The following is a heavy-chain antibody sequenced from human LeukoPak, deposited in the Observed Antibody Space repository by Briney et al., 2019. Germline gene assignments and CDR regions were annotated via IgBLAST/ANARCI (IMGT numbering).Heavy chain of an antibody. CDR1: GFTVSSNY. CDR2: IYSGGST. CDR3: ARDYYDTSGYYWGAFNI. V-gene: IGHV3-53*01. D-gene: IGHD3-22*01. J-gene: IGHJ3*02. Sequence: PGGSLRLSCAASGFTVSSNYMSWVRQAPGKGLEWVSVIYSGGSTYYADSVKGRFTISRDNSKNTLYLQMNSLRAEDTAVYYCARDYYDTSGYYWGAFNIGGQGTMVTVSS.